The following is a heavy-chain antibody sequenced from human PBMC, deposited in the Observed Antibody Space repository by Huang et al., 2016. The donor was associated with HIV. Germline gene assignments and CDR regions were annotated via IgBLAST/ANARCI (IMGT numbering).Heavy chain of an antibody. CDR1: GFTFSGYA. CDR2: ISYDGSNK. V-gene: IGHV3-30-3*01. Sequence: QVQLVESGGGVAQPGRSLRLSCAASGFTFSGYAMHWVRQAPGKGLEWVAVISYDGSNKHYADSVKCRFTISRDNSKNTLYLQMNSLRAEDTAVYYCARDGLVSNYYYDSSGYYLGDAFDIWGQGTMVTVSS. J-gene: IGHJ3*02. CDR3: ARDGLVSNYYYDSSGYYLGDAFDI. D-gene: IGHD3-22*01.